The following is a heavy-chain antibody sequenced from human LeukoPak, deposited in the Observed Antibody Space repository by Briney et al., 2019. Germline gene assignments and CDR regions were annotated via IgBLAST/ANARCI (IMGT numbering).Heavy chain of an antibody. CDR2: INHSGST. Sequence: TSETLSLTCTVSGGSISSGNNYWSWIRQPPGKGLEWIGEINHSGSTNYNPSLKSRVTISVDTSKNQFSLKLSSVTAADTAVYYCAGGSYGDYDCWGQGTLVTVSS. CDR1: GGSISSGNNY. J-gene: IGHJ4*02. CDR3: AGGSYGDYDC. V-gene: IGHV4-39*07. D-gene: IGHD4-17*01.